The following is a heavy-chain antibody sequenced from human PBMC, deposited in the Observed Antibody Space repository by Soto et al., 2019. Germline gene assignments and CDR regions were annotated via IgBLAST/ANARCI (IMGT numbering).Heavy chain of an antibody. Sequence: QVQLVQSGAEVRKPGASVKVSCKASGYTFSSHGIIWVRQAPGQGLEWMGWISGYNGNAKYAQRFQVRVTMTTDTSTSTVYMDLRSLGSDDSDVYYCAREGSYGWYDCWGQGTLVTVSS. CDR3: AREGSYGWYDC. D-gene: IGHD2-15*01. CDR2: ISGYNGNA. J-gene: IGHJ5*01. V-gene: IGHV1-18*01. CDR1: GYTFSSHG.